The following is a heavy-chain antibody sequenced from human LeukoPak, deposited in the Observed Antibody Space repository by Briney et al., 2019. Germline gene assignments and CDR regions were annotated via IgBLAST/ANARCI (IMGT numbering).Heavy chain of an antibody. CDR2: VSYDGSNK. CDR3: ARDAYFDY. Sequence: PGRSLRLSCAASGFIFNGYAMHWVRQAPGKGLEWVAVVSYDGSNKYYADSVKGRFTISRDNSKNTLYLQMNSLRTGDTAVYYCARDAYFDYWGQGTLVTVSS. CDR1: GFIFNGYA. V-gene: IGHV3-30*04. J-gene: IGHJ4*02.